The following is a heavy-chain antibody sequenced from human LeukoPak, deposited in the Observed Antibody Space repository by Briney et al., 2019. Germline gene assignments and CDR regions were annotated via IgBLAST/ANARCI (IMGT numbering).Heavy chain of an antibody. CDR3: ARGTASKYYFGSGTYHWFDP. J-gene: IGHJ5*02. Sequence: SETLSLTCTVSGGSISSYYWSWIRQPPGKGLEWIGEINHSGSTNYNPSLKSRVTISVDTSKNQFSLKLSSVTAADTAVYYCARGTASKYYFGSGTYHWFDPWGQGTLVTVSS. CDR2: INHSGST. CDR1: GGSISSYY. V-gene: IGHV4-34*01. D-gene: IGHD3-10*01.